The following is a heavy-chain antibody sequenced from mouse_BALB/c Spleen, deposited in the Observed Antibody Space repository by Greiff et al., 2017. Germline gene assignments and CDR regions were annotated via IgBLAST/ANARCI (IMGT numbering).Heavy chain of an antibody. Sequence: VKLMESGPGLVAPSQSLSITCTVSGFSLTGYGVNWVRQPPGKGLEWLGMIWGDGSTDYNSALKSRLSISKDNSKSQVFLKMNSLQTDDTARYYCARGYDGYYYAMDYWGQGTSVTVSS. CDR2: IWGDGST. D-gene: IGHD2-3*01. CDR3: ARGYDGYYYAMDY. J-gene: IGHJ4*01. CDR1: GFSLTGYG. V-gene: IGHV2-6-7*01.